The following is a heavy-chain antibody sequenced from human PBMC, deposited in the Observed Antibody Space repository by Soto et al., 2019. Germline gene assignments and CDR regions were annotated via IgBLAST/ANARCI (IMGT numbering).Heavy chain of an antibody. D-gene: IGHD1-7*01. J-gene: IGHJ5*02. CDR3: GRGTGEYWTYMDL. V-gene: IGHV4-4*07. Sequence: SETLSLTCRVSGAYISDFSWSWIRQPAGKGLEWIGRITSNGNTQKKHSFKRRVTMSIDKARNQFYLNLKSATAADTALYYCGRGTGEYWTYMDLWGPGTLVTVSS. CDR1: GAYISDFS. CDR2: ITSNGNT.